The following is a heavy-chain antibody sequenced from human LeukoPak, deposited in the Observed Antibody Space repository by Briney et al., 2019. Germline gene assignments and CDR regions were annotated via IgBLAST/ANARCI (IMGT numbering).Heavy chain of an antibody. D-gene: IGHD3-22*01. J-gene: IGHJ5*02. Sequence: KPSETLSLTCTVSGYSISSGYYWGWIRQPPGKGLEWIGSIYHSGSTYYNPSLKSRVTISVDTSKDQFSLKLSSMTAADTAVYYCARDYDSSGYYYDWFDPWGQGTLVTVSS. CDR3: ARDYDSSGYYYDWFDP. V-gene: IGHV4-38-2*02. CDR1: GYSISSGYY. CDR2: IYHSGST.